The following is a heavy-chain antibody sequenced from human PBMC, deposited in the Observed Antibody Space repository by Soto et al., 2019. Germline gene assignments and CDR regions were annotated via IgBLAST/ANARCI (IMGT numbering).Heavy chain of an antibody. CDR1: GFSLSTSGMC. J-gene: IGHJ4*02. V-gene: IGHV2-70*11. CDR2: IDWDDDK. CDR3: ARASFEGYCSSTSCFYFDY. D-gene: IGHD2-2*01. Sequence: SGPTLVNPTPTLTLTCTFSGFSLSTSGMCVSWIRQPPGKALEWLARIDWDDDKYYSTSLKTRLTISKDTSKNQVVLTMTNMDPVDTDTYYCARASFEGYCSSTSCFYFDYWGQGTLVTVSS.